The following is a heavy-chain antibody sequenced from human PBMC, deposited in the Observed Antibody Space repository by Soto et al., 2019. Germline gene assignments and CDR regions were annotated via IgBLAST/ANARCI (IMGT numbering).Heavy chain of an antibody. J-gene: IGHJ4*02. CDR1: GGSISSSSYY. Sequence: LSLTCTVSGGSISSSSYYWGWIRQPPGKGLEWIGSIYYSGSTYYNPSLKSRVTISVDTSKNQFSLKLSSVTAADTAVYYCARHSGYGPYYFDYWGQGTLVTVSS. V-gene: IGHV4-39*01. CDR3: ARHSGYGPYYFDY. CDR2: IYYSGST. D-gene: IGHD5-18*01.